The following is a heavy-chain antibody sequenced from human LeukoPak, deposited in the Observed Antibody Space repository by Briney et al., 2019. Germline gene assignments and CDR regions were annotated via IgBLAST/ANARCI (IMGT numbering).Heavy chain of an antibody. V-gene: IGHV1-18*01. CDR3: ARDTMLRGVTSDY. D-gene: IGHD3-10*01. J-gene: IGHJ4*02. Sequence: GASVKVSRKASGYTFTNYDISWVRQAPGQGLEWMGWISAYNGNTNYAQKFQGRVTMTTDTSTSTAYMELRSLRSDDTAVYYCARDTMLRGVTSDYWGQGTLVTVSP. CDR1: GYTFTNYD. CDR2: ISAYNGNT.